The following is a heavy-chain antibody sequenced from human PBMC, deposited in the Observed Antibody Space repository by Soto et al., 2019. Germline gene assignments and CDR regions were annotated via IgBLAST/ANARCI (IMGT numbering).Heavy chain of an antibody. CDR2: IIPIFGTA. CDR3: ARDGREASKYYDSSGSFDY. J-gene: IGHJ4*02. Sequence: SVKVSCKASGGTFSSYAISWVRQAPRQGLEWMGGIIPIFGTANYAQKFQGRVTITADESTSTAYMELSSLRSEDTAVYYCARDGREASKYYDSSGSFDYWGQGTLVTVSS. D-gene: IGHD3-22*01. CDR1: GGTFSSYA. V-gene: IGHV1-69*13.